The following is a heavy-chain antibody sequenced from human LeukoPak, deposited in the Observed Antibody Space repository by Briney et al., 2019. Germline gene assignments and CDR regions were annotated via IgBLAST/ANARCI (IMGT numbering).Heavy chain of an antibody. J-gene: IGHJ4*02. Sequence: GGSLRLSCAASGFTVGSAWMSWVRQAPGKGLEWVSVIYSGGSTYYADSVKGRFTISRDNSKNTLYLQMNSLRAEDTAVYYCARVNGGSGSSYFDYWGQGTLVTVSS. V-gene: IGHV3-53*01. CDR3: ARVNGGSGSSYFDY. D-gene: IGHD3-10*01. CDR2: IYSGGST. CDR1: GFTVGSAW.